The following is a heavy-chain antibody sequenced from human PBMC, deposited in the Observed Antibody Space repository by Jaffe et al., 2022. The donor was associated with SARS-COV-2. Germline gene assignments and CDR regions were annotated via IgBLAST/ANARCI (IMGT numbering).Heavy chain of an antibody. CDR3: AKPWTKFKMGRRGMDV. V-gene: IGHV3-23*01. Sequence: EVQLLESGGGLVQPGGSLRLSCAASGFTFSSYAMSWVRQAPGKGLEWVSAISGSGGSTYYADSVKGRFTISRDNSKNTLYLQMNSLRAEDTAVYYCAKPWTKFKMGRRGMDVWGQGTTVTVSS. J-gene: IGHJ6*02. D-gene: IGHD3-10*01. CDR2: ISGSGGST. CDR1: GFTFSSYA.